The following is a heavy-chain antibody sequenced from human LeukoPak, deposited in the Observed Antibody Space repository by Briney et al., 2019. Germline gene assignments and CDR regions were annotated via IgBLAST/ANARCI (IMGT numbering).Heavy chain of an antibody. Sequence: SQTLSLTCTVSGGSISSGIYYWTWIRQPAGKGLEWIGRIYTTGSTDYNPSLKSRVSISIDTSKNQFSLKLSSVTAADTAVYYCARENWNYDSSTYYYYYMDVWGKGTTVTVSS. CDR3: ARENWNYDSSTYYYYYMDV. D-gene: IGHD3-10*01. CDR1: GGSISSGIYY. V-gene: IGHV4-61*02. J-gene: IGHJ6*03. CDR2: IYTTGST.